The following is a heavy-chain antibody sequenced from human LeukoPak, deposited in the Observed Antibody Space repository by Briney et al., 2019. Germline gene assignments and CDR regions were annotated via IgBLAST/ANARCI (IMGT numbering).Heavy chain of an antibody. J-gene: IGHJ6*03. CDR1: GGSISSHY. CDR3: ARVPYYDFWSGYYSAGYYYYYMDV. D-gene: IGHD3-3*01. CDR2: IYYSGST. Sequence: LRETLSLTCTVSGGSISSHYWSWIRQPPGEGLEWIGYIYYSGSTNYNPSLKGRVTIPVDTSKNQFSLKLSSVTAADTAVYYCARVPYYDFWSGYYSAGYYYYYMDVWGKGTTVTVSS. V-gene: IGHV4-59*11.